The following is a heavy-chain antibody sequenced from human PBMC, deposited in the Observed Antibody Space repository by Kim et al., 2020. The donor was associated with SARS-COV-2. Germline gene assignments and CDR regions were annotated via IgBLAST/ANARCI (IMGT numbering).Heavy chain of an antibody. Sequence: TYYNPSLKSRVTISVDTSKNQFSLKLSSVTAADTAVYYCARLDDRAVYATWGRGTLVTVSS. CDR2: T. V-gene: IGHV4-39*01. CDR3: ARLDDRAVYAT. J-gene: IGHJ2*01. D-gene: IGHD2-8*01.